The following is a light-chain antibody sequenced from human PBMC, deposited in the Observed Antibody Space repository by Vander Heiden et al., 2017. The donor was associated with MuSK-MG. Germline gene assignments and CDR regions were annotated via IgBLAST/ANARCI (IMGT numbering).Light chain of an antibody. CDR1: PSISSC. CDR3: QQYNSYWT. Sequence: DIQKTQSPSTLSASVGDRAAITCRASPSISSCLAWYQQKPGKAPKLLVYKASSLERGVPSRFSGSGSGTEFTLTISSLQPDDFAAYYCQQYNSYWTFGQGTKVEIK. J-gene: IGKJ1*01. CDR2: KAS. V-gene: IGKV1-5*03.